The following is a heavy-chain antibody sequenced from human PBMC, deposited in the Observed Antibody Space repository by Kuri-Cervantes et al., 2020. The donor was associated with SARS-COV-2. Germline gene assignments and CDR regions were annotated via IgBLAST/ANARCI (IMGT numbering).Heavy chain of an antibody. CDR2: INSDGSST. D-gene: IGHD1-26*01. J-gene: IGHJ4*02. V-gene: IGHV3-74*01. Sequence: GESLKISCAASGFTFSSYWMHWVRQAPGKGLVWVSRINSDGSSTTYADSVKGRFTISRDNSKNTLYLQMNNLRADDTAVYYCARSQGEWDLLVPIAYWGRGTLVTVSS. CDR3: ARSQGEWDLLVPIAY. CDR1: GFTFSSYW.